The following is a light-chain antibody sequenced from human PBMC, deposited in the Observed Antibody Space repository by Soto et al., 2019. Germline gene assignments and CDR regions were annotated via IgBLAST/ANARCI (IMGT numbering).Light chain of an antibody. CDR2: EVS. V-gene: IGLV2-8*01. CDR3: CSYAGSTSLV. Sequence: QSALTQPPSASGSPGQSVTISCTGTSSDVGGYKNVSWYQQHPAKAPKLMIFEVSRRPSGVPDRFSGSKSGNTASLTVSGLQAEDEGDYYCCSYAGSTSLVFGGGTKVTVL. J-gene: IGLJ2*01. CDR1: SSDVGGYKN.